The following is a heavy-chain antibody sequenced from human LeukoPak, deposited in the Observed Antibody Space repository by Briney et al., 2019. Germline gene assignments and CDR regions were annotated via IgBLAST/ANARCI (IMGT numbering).Heavy chain of an antibody. CDR3: AREGEEGTMIVVVTYYFDY. Sequence: GGSLRLSCAASGFTFDDYAMHWVRQAPGKGLEWVSGISWNSGTIGYADSVKGRFTISRDNAKNSLYLQMNSLRAEDTAVYYCAREGEEGTMIVVVTYYFDYWGQGTLVTVSS. V-gene: IGHV3-9*01. D-gene: IGHD3-22*01. J-gene: IGHJ4*02. CDR1: GFTFDDYA. CDR2: ISWNSGTI.